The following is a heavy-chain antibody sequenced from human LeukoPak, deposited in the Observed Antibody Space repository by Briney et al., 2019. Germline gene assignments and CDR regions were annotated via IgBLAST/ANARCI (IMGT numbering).Heavy chain of an antibody. CDR2: ISASANTM. D-gene: IGHD5-18*01. V-gene: IGHV3-11*04. J-gene: IGHJ4*02. CDR1: GFTFSDYY. Sequence: PGGSLRLSCAASGFTFSDYYMNWIRQAPGKGLEWVSYISASANTMYYADSVKGRFTISRDNAKNSLYLQVNSLRAEDTAVYYCAKILDSYGYYFDYWGQGTLVTVSS. CDR3: AKILDSYGYYFDY.